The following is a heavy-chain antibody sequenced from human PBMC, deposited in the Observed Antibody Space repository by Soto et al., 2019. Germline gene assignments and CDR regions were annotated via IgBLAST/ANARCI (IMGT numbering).Heavy chain of an antibody. J-gene: IGHJ6*02. CDR3: AREGRSYYYYGMDV. CDR2: IIPIFATA. V-gene: IGHV1-69*13. Sequence: SVKVSCRASGGPFSSYAISWVRHAPGQGLEFMGGIIPIFATANYAQKFQGRVTITADESTSTASMELSSLRSEEKDVYYCAREGRSYYYYGMDVWGQGTTVPVSS. CDR1: GGPFSSYA.